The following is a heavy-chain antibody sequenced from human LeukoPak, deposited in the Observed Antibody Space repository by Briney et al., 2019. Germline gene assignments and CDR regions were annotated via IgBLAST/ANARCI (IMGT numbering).Heavy chain of an antibody. CDR3: ASRWAPRDWEPDAFDI. Sequence: GESLKISCAASGFTFSDYYMSWIRQAPGKGLEWVSYISSSGNTIYYADSVKGRFTISRDNAKNSLYLQMNSLRAEDTAVYYCASRWAPRDWEPDAFDIWGQGQWSPSLQ. CDR1: GFTFSDYY. J-gene: IGHJ3*02. CDR2: ISSSGNTI. V-gene: IGHV3-11*04. D-gene: IGHD1-14*01.